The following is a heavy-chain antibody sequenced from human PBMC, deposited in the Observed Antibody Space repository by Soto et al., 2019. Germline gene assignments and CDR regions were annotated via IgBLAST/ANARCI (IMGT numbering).Heavy chain of an antibody. CDR2: INPTSGGT. J-gene: IGHJ4*02. V-gene: IGHV1-2*02. CDR3: ARDPDYDDYWGYFFDS. Sequence: QVQLVQSGAEVKKPGASVKVSCKTSGYTFAAYYIHWIRQAPGQGLEWMGWINPTSGGTVYAQNFQDRVTMTRDTSISTAYMELRRLNSDDTAVYYCARDPDYDDYWGYFFDSWGQGTPVTVSS. CDR1: GYTFAAYY. D-gene: IGHD4-17*01.